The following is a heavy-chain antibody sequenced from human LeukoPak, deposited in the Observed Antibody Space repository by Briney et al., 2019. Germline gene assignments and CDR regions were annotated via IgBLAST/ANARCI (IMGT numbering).Heavy chain of an antibody. Sequence: GGSLRLSCAASGFTFSQYSMSWVRQTPGKGMEWVANIKKDGRKKDYVGSVKGRFTISRDNAKNSLYLEMNGLRAEDTAVYYCASLNGGNFVWGQGTLVTVSS. CDR2: IKKDGRKK. D-gene: IGHD4-23*01. CDR3: ASLNGGNFV. J-gene: IGHJ4*02. V-gene: IGHV3-7*01. CDR1: GFTFSQYS.